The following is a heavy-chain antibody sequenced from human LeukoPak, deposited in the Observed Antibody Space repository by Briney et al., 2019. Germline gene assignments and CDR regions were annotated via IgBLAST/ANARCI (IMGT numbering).Heavy chain of an antibody. Sequence: PGGSLRLSCAASGFTVSSNYMSWVRKAPGKGLEWVSVIYSGGSTYYADSVKGRFTISRDNSKNTLYLQMNSLRAEDTAVYYCARASSGWENWFDPWGQGTLVTVSS. V-gene: IGHV3-53*01. CDR2: IYSGGST. CDR1: GFTVSSNY. CDR3: ARASSGWENWFDP. J-gene: IGHJ5*02. D-gene: IGHD6-19*01.